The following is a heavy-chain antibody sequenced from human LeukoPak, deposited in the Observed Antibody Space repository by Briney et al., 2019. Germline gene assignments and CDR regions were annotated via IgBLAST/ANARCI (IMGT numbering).Heavy chain of an antibody. CDR3: ARDVEWTTVTPVGLVDY. D-gene: IGHD4-11*01. Sequence: GGFLRLSCAASGFTFSDYYMSWIRQAPGKGLEWVSYISSSGSTIYYADSVKGRFTISRDNAKNSLYLQMNSLRAEDTAVYYCARDVEWTTVTPVGLVDYWGQGTLVTVSS. V-gene: IGHV3-11*04. CDR2: ISSSGSTI. CDR1: GFTFSDYY. J-gene: IGHJ4*02.